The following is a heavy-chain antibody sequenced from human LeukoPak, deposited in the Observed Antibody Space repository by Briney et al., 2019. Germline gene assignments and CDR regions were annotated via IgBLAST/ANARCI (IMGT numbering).Heavy chain of an antibody. CDR2: INHSGST. D-gene: IGHD3-22*01. CDR3: ARGLEYYYDSSGYYY. V-gene: IGHV4-34*01. J-gene: IGHJ4*02. Sequence: SETLSLTCAVHGGSFRGNYWSWIRQPPGKGLEWIGEINHSGSTNYNPSLESRVTISVGTSKNQFSLKLSSVTAADTAVYYCARGLEYYYDSSGYYYWGQGTLVTVSS. CDR1: GGSFRGNY.